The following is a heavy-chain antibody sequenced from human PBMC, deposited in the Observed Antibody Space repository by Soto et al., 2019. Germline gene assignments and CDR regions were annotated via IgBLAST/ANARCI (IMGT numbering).Heavy chain of an antibody. CDR3: AKDITAAGTRYYYGMDV. J-gene: IGHJ6*02. D-gene: IGHD6-13*01. CDR1: GFTFDDYT. V-gene: IGHV3-43*01. CDR2: ISWDGGST. Sequence: PGGSLGLSCASSGFTFDDYTMHWVLQAPGKGLEWVSLISWDGGSTYYADSVRGRFTISRDNSKNSLYLQMNSLRTEDTALYYCAKDITAAGTRYYYGMDVWGQGTTVTVSS.